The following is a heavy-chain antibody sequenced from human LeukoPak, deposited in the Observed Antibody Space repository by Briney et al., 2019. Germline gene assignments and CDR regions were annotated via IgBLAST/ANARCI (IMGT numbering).Heavy chain of an antibody. CDR1: GGSISSYY. D-gene: IGHD6-13*01. CDR3: ARRSGYSSSWYDY. CDR2: IYYSGST. V-gene: IGHV4-59*08. Sequence: SETLSLTCTVSGGSISSYYWSWIRQPPGKGLEWIGNIYYSGSTNYNPSLKSRVTISVDTSRNQFSLKLSSVTAADTAVYYCARRSGYSSSWYDYWGQGTLVTVSS. J-gene: IGHJ4*02.